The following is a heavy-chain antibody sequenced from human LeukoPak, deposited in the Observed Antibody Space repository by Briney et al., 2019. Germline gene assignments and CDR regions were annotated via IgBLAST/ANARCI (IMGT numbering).Heavy chain of an antibody. CDR1: GFSFSGYW. Sequence: GGSLRLSCAASGFSFSGYWMSRVRQAPGKGLEWVANIKKDDGSEKYYADSVTGRFTISRDNAKNSLYLQMNSLRVEDTAVYYCVRDFIYSTGWGQGTLVTVSS. CDR3: VRDFIYSTG. CDR2: IKKDDGSEK. J-gene: IGHJ4*02. V-gene: IGHV3-7*03. D-gene: IGHD5-18*01.